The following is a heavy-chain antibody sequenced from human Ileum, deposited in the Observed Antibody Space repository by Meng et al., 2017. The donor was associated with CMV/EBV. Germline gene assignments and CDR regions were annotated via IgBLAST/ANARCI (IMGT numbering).Heavy chain of an antibody. V-gene: IGHV3-23*01. J-gene: IGHJ4*02. CDR2: ISSSGGST. D-gene: IGHD3-9*01. Sequence: EVSLLGAGGVLVQPGGSLRLSCAASGFTFSTYAMTWVRQGPGKGLEWVAFISSSGGSTYYADSVKGRFTISRDNSKNTLYLQMSSLRADDTALYYCVGLLTGYYSHWWGQGTLVTVSS. CDR3: VGLLTGYYSHW. CDR1: GFTFSTYA.